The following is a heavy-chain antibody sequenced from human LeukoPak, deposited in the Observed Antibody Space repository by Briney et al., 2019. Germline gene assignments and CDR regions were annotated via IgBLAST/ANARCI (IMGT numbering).Heavy chain of an antibody. D-gene: IGHD3-9*01. CDR3: AKGPQAKYYDILTGYYTRGAFDI. V-gene: IGHV3-23*01. J-gene: IGHJ3*02. Sequence: GGSLRLSCAASGFTFSSYAMSWVRQAPGKGLEWVSAISGSGGSTYYADSVKGRFTTSRDNSKNTLYLQMNSLRAEDTAVYYCAKGPQAKYYDILTGYYTRGAFDIWGQGTMVTVSS. CDR1: GFTFSSYA. CDR2: ISGSGGST.